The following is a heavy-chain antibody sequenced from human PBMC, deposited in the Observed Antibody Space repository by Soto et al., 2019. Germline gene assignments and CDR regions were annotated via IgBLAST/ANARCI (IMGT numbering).Heavy chain of an antibody. CDR1: GGTFSSYA. Sequence: QVQLVQSGAEVKKPGSSVKVSCKASGGTFSSYAISWVRQAPGQGLEWMGGIIPTSGTANYAQKFQGRVTITADESTSTADFEQRSLISEDTAVYYCARQQFVPLVSRYFDLWGRGTLVTVSS. V-gene: IGHV1-69*12. CDR3: ARQQFVPLVSRYFDL. J-gene: IGHJ2*01. D-gene: IGHD6-6*01. CDR2: IIPTSGTA.